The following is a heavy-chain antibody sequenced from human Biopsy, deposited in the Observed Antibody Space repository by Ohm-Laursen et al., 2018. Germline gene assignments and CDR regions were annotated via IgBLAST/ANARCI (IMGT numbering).Heavy chain of an antibody. V-gene: IGHV4-59*08. D-gene: IGHD1-26*01. CDR1: GDSVSNNF. Sequence: SDTLSLTCTVSGDSVSNNFWTWIRQPPGKTLEWIAYKFYRGTTTYNPSRKGLVIASVAPPKSQSSLKLTSVTASDPAIYYCARLTRRGNIIFFDYWGQGTLVAVSS. J-gene: IGHJ4*02. CDR3: ARLTRRGNIIFFDY. CDR2: KFYRGTT.